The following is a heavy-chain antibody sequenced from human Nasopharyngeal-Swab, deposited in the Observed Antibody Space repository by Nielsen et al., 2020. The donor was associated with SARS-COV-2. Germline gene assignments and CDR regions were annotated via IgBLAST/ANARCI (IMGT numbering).Heavy chain of an antibody. CDR2: ISSSSSTI. J-gene: IGHJ5*02. D-gene: IGHD2-2*01. CDR3: AREGEGYCSSTSCYARGGWFDP. Sequence: VRQAPGKGLEWVSYISSSSSTIYYADSVKGRFTISRDNAKNSLYLQMNSLRAEDTAVYYCAREGEGYCSSTSCYARGGWFDPWGQGTLVTVSS. V-gene: IGHV3-48*04.